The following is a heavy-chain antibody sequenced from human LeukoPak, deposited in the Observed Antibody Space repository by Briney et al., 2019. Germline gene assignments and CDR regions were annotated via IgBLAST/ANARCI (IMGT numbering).Heavy chain of an antibody. V-gene: IGHV3-20*04. J-gene: IGHJ4*02. D-gene: IGHD3-3*01. CDR1: GFTFDDYD. CDR3: ARDLRITIFGVLTRVSDY. CDR2: INWNGGRT. Sequence: GGSLRLSCAASGFTFDDYDMSWVRQAPGKGLEWVSGINWNGGRTVYADSVKGRFTISRDNAKNSLYLQMNNLRAEDTALYYCARDLRITIFGVLTRVSDYWGQGTLVTVSS.